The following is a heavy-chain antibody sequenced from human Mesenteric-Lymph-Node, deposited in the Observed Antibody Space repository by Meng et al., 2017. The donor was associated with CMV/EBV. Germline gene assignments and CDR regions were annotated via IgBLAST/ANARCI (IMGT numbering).Heavy chain of an antibody. V-gene: IGHV3-30*02. J-gene: IGHJ4*02. CDR2: IRYDGSNK. D-gene: IGHD2-2*01. CDR1: GLSVSSNY. CDR3: AKDLGYCSSTSCYPGD. Sequence: GESLKISCAASGLSVSSNYMNWVRQAPGKGLEWVSFIRYDGSNKYYADSVKGRFTISRDNSKNTLYLQVNSLRPEDTAVYYCAKDLGYCSSTSCYPGDWGQGSLVTVSS.